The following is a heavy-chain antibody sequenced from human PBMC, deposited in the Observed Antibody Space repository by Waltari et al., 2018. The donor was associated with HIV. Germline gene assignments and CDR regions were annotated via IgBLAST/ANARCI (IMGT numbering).Heavy chain of an antibody. CDR1: GFSLSTSGVG. Sequence: QITLKESGPTLVKPTQTPTLTCTFSGFSLSTSGVGVGWIRQPPGKAPEWLALIYWNDDKRYSPSLKSRLTITKDTSKNQVVLTMTNMDPVDTATYYCAHRRLARAVAGTLYNWFDPWGQGILVTVSS. D-gene: IGHD6-19*01. J-gene: IGHJ5*02. CDR2: IYWNDDK. CDR3: AHRRLARAVAGTLYNWFDP. V-gene: IGHV2-5*01.